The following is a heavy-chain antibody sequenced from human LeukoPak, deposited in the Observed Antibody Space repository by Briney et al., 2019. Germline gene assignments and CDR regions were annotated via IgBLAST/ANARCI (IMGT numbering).Heavy chain of an antibody. V-gene: IGHV3-23*01. CDR2: ISGSGGST. D-gene: IGHD6-13*01. CDR3: AKERYSGIYYFDY. J-gene: IGHJ4*02. Sequence: PGGSLRLSCAASGFTFSSYAMSWVRQAPGKGLEWVSAISGSGGSTYYADSVKGRVTISRDNSNNTVYLKMNSLRAEDTAVYYCAKERYSGIYYFDYWGQGTLVTVSS. CDR1: GFTFSSYA.